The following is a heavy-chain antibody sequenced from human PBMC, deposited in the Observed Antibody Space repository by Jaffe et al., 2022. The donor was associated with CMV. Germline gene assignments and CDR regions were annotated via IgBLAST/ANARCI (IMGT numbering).Heavy chain of an antibody. CDR3: ARSLHGVTSIRSGDVFDV. J-gene: IGHJ3*01. CDR1: GYSFVSYW. V-gene: IGHV5-51*01. Sequence: EVQLVQSGVEIKKAGESLKISCKASGYSFVSYWIGWVRQKPGKGLEWMGIIYPRDSDTKYSPSLQGQVTISTADSTAYLQWSSLKASDTAMYYCARSLHGVTSIRSGDVFDVWGQGTMVTVSS. CDR2: IYPRDSDT. D-gene: IGHD4-4*01.